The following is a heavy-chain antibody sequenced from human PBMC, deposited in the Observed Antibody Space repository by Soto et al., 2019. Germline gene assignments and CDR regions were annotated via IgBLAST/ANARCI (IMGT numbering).Heavy chain of an antibody. V-gene: IGHV3-21*01. CDR2: ISRSSSYI. CDR1: GFTFSSYS. J-gene: IGHJ6*02. CDR3: IAVAPDGMDV. Sequence: EVQLVESGGGLVKPGGSLRLSCAASGFTFSSYSMNWVRQAPGKGLEWVSSISRSSSYIYYADSVKGRITISRDNAKNSLYLQMNSLRAEDTAVYYSIAVAPDGMDVWGQGTTVTVSS. D-gene: IGHD6-19*01.